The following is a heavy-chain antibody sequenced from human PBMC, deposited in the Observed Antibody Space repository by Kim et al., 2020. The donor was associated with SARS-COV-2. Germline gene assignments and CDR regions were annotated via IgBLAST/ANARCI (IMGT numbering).Heavy chain of an antibody. CDR2: IGTTGRNT. J-gene: IGHJ4*02. V-gene: IGHV3-23*01. CDR1: GFTFSSYA. CDR3: AKSATVVQGVPHFDY. D-gene: IGHD3-10*01. Sequence: GGSLRLSCAASGFTFSSYAMTWVRQAPGKGLEWVSTIGTTGRNTYYADSVKGRFTISRGNSDNTLYLQMNSLRAEDTAVYYCAKSATVVQGVPHFDYWGQGTLVTVSS.